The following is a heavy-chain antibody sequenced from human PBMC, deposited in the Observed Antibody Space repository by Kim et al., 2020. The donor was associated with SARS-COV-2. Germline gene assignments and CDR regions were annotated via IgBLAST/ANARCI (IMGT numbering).Heavy chain of an antibody. CDR3: ARARRGIVVDAFDI. CDR2: IYYSGST. V-gene: IGHV4-31*03. J-gene: IGHJ3*02. D-gene: IGHD6-19*01. Sequence: SETLSLTCTVSGGSISSGGYYWSWIRQHPGKGLEWIGYIYYSGSTYYNPSLKSRVTISVDTSKNQFSLKLSSVTAADTAVYYCARARRGIVVDAFDIWGQGTMVTVS. CDR1: GGSISSGGYY.